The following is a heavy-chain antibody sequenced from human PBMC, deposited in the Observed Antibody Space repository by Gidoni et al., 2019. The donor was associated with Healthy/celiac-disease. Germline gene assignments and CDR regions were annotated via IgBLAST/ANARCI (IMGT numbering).Heavy chain of an antibody. J-gene: IGHJ6*02. CDR2: ISYDGSNK. V-gene: IGHV3-30-3*01. D-gene: IGHD3-22*01. Sequence: QVQLVESGGGVVQPGRSLRLSCAASGFPFSSYAMHWVRQAPGTGREWVAVISYDGSNKDYADAVKGRFTISRDNSKNTLYLQMNSLRAEDTAVYYCARSRYYYDSSGYLVGPGYYYYGMDVWGQGTTVTVSS. CDR3: ARSRYYYDSSGYLVGPGYYYYGMDV. CDR1: GFPFSSYA.